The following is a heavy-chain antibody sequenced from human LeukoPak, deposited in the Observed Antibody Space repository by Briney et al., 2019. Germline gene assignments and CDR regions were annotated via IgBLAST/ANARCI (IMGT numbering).Heavy chain of an antibody. Sequence: ASVKVSCKVSGYTLTELSMHWVRQAPGKGLEWMGGFDPEDGETIYAQKFQGRVTMTEDTSTSTAYMELRSLRSDDTAVYYCARAGSGWSFFDYWGQGTLVTVSS. CDR3: ARAGSGWSFFDY. J-gene: IGHJ4*02. CDR1: GYTLTELS. V-gene: IGHV1-24*01. D-gene: IGHD6-19*01. CDR2: FDPEDGET.